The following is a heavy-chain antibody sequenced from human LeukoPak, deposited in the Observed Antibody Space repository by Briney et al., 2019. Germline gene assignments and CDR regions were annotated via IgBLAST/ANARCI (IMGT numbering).Heavy chain of an antibody. CDR2: IYSGGNT. CDR3: ARDPPFIIGTTFFDY. CDR1: GFSVSSNY. Sequence: GGSLRLSCAASGFSVSSNYMTWVRQAPGKGLEWVSVIYSGGNTYYADSVKGRFTVSRDNSKNTLYLQMNSLRAEDTAVYYSARDPPFIIGTTFFDYWGQGTLVTVSS. V-gene: IGHV3-53*01. J-gene: IGHJ4*02. D-gene: IGHD1-20*01.